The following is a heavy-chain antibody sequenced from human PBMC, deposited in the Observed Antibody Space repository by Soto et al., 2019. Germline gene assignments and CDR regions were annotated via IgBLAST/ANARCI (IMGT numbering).Heavy chain of an antibody. CDR2: IYFSGTT. CDR3: ASHSSHWPFFDF. V-gene: IGHV4-39*07. J-gene: IGHJ4*02. CDR1: GGSISSSTYY. D-gene: IGHD6-13*01. Sequence: SETLSLTCTVSGGSISSSTYYWGWIRQPPGKGLEWIGNIYFSGTTHYNPSLKNRVTISVDTSKNQFSLRLSSVTAADTAVYYCASHSSHWPFFDFWGQGTLVTVSS.